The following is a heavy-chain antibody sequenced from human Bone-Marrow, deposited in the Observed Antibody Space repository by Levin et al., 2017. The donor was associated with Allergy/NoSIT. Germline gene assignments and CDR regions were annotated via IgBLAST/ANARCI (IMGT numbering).Heavy chain of an antibody. V-gene: IGHV3-53*01. D-gene: IGHD2-21*01. CDR1: GFTVSNNF. CDR2: IYSGGGV. J-gene: IGHJ6*03. CDR3: AKDCGGDCYSMRDGYYYYYMEV. Sequence: GGSLRLSCAVSGFTVSNNFMIWYRQAPGKGLEWVSLIYSGGGVYYADSMKGRFTISRDNSKNTLYLQMDSLRAEDTAVYYCAKDCGGDCYSMRDGYYYYYMEVWGKGTTATVSS.